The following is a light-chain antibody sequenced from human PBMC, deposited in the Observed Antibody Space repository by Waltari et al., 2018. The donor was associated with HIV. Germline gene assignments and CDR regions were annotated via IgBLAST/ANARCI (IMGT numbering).Light chain of an antibody. V-gene: IGLV2-11*01. CDR3: CSYAGRYTHVV. J-gene: IGLJ2*01. CDR2: DVT. CDR1: SSDVGAYNY. Sequence: QSALTQPRSVSGSPGQSVTISFTGTSSDVGAYNYVLWYQQHPGKAPRLMIYDVTKRPSGFPARFSGSKSGNTASLTISGLQAEDEADYHCCSYAGRYTHVVFGGGTKLTVL.